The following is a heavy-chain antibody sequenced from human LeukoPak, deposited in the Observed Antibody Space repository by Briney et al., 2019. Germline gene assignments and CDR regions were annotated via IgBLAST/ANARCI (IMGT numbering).Heavy chain of an antibody. V-gene: IGHV1-8*01. CDR2: MNPNRGNT. CDR1: GYTFTNYD. J-gene: IGHJ4*02. Sequence: ASVKVCCKASGYTFTNYDINWVRQATGQGLEWVGWMNPNRGNTAYAPKFQGRVTMTRNTSISTAYMELTSLRSEDTAMFYCARAGINSGTLAFWAPGTLVTVSS. D-gene: IGHD4-23*01. CDR3: ARAGINSGTLAF.